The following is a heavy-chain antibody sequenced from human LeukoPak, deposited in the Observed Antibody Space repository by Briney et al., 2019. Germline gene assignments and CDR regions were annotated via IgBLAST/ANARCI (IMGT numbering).Heavy chain of an antibody. D-gene: IGHD5-24*01. V-gene: IGHV3-15*01. CDR3: AKADGYDYYYAMDV. CDR1: ADTFRNAW. Sequence: GGALRLFCPASADTFRNAWRVGVRQGPGKGLKWVGRIKSKTDGGTTDYAAPVKGRFTISRDDSKNTLFLQMNSLRAEDTAVYYCAKADGYDYYYAMDVWGQGTTVTVSS. J-gene: IGHJ6*02. CDR2: IKSKTDGGTT.